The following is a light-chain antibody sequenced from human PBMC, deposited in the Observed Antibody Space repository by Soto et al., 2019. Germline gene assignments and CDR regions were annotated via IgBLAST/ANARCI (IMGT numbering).Light chain of an antibody. CDR3: TSHTASSTWV. V-gene: IGLV2-14*01. CDR2: EVS. Sequence: QSALTQPPSASGSPGQSVTISCTGTPSDVGGSNSVSWYQQHPGKAPNLMIYEVSRRPSGVSNRFSGSKSANTASLTISGLQAEDEADYYCTSHTASSTWVFGGGTKLTVL. J-gene: IGLJ3*02. CDR1: PSDVGGSNS.